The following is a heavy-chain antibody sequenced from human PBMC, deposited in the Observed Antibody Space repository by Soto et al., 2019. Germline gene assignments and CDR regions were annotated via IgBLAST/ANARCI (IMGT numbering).Heavy chain of an antibody. D-gene: IGHD1-1*01. CDR2: ISGSGGST. CDR3: ARQGDGYNWAV. V-gene: IGHV3-23*01. J-gene: IGHJ4*02. CDR1: GFTFSSYA. Sequence: EVQLLESGGGLVQPGGSLRLSCAASGFTFSSYAMSWVRQAPGKGLEWVSAISGSGGSTYYADSVKGRFTISRDNSISTAYLQWSSLKASDTAMYYCARQGDGYNWAVWGQGTLVTVSS.